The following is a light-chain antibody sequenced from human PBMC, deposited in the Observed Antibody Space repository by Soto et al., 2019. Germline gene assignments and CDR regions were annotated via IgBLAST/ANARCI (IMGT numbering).Light chain of an antibody. CDR3: AAWDDSMNACV. CDR2: NNH. CDR1: SSNIGSKT. Sequence: QSVLTQAPSASGTPGQRVTISCSGSSSNIGSKTVNWYQQLPGMAPKLLIFNNHQRPSGVPDRFSGSKSGPSASLAISGLQSEDEADYYCAAWDDSMNACVFGTGTKLTVL. V-gene: IGLV1-44*01. J-gene: IGLJ1*01.